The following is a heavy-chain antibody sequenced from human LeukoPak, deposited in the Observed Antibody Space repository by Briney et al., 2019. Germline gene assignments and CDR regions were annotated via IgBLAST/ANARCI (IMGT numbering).Heavy chain of an antibody. J-gene: IGHJ4*02. Sequence: SETLSLTCTVSGGSISSSTYYWGWIRQPPGKGLEWIGNIYYSGNTYYNPSLESRVTISVDTSKNQFSLKLSSVTAADTAVYYCARDGDIVVVVAAAGSFFDYWGQGTLVTVSS. D-gene: IGHD2-15*01. CDR1: GGSISSSTYY. CDR3: ARDGDIVVVVAAAGSFFDY. CDR2: IYYSGNT. V-gene: IGHV4-39*07.